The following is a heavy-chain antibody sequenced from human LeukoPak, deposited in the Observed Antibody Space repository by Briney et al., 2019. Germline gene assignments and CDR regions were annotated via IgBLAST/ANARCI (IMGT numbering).Heavy chain of an antibody. V-gene: IGHV3-7*03. D-gene: IGHD2/OR15-2a*01. CDR3: AKVTFEGVDP. CDR2: INQDGSES. J-gene: IGHJ5*02. CDR1: RFIFSSYW. Sequence: PGGSLRLSCAASRFIFSSYWMTWVRQAPGKGLEWVANINQDGSESYYVDSVKGRFTISRDNAKNSLYLQMNSLRAEDTAVYYCAKVTFEGVDPWGQGTLVTVSS.